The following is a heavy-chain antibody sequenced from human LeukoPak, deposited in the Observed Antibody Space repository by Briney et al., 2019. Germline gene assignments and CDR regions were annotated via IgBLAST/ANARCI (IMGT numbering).Heavy chain of an antibody. CDR3: AKFEEYYDSSGYYYPYQVDY. J-gene: IGHJ4*02. V-gene: IGHV3-30*04. Sequence: GGSLRLSCAASGFTFSSYAMHWVRQAPGKGLEWVAVISYDGSNKYYADSVKGRFTISRDNSKNTLYLQMNSLRAEDTAVYYCAKFEEYYDSSGYYYPYQVDYWGQGTLVTVSS. D-gene: IGHD3-22*01. CDR1: GFTFSSYA. CDR2: ISYDGSNK.